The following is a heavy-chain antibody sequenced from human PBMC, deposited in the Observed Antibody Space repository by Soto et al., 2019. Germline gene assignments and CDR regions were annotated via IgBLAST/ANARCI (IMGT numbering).Heavy chain of an antibody. CDR3: ARDYLARGRDPLWLDL. Sequence: EVQLVESGGGLVQPGGSLRLSCAASGFIFSSYWMHWVRQAPGKGLVWVSRIKSDGSSTTYADSVKGRFTISRDNAKNTLYLQMNSLRAEDTAVYYCARDYLARGRDPLWLDLWGQGTLVTVSS. J-gene: IGHJ5*02. CDR2: IKSDGSST. CDR1: GFIFSSYW. V-gene: IGHV3-74*01. D-gene: IGHD3-10*01.